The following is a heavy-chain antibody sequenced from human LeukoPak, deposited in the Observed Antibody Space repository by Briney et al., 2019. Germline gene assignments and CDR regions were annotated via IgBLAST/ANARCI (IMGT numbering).Heavy chain of an antibody. Sequence: PGRSLRLSCAASGFTFSTYFMHWVRQAPGKGLEWVADIVSDGSHTFYVESVKGRFTISRDNSKNTLYLQMNSLRAEDTAVYYCARDSTPDTPYYYYGMDVWGKGTTVTVSS. J-gene: IGHJ6*04. CDR2: IVSDGSHT. CDR1: GFTFSTYF. D-gene: IGHD2/OR15-2a*01. V-gene: IGHV3-30-3*01. CDR3: ARDSTPDTPYYYYGMDV.